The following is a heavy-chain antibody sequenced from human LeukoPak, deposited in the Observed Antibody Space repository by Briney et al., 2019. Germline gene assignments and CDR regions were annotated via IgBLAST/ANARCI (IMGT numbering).Heavy chain of an antibody. V-gene: IGHV4-38-2*02. CDR3: ARESHIAVPNFGFDP. Sequence: PSETLSLTCTVSGYSISSGYYWGWIRQPPGKGLEWIGSIYYSGSTNYNPSLKSRVTISVDTSKNQFSLKLSSVTAADTAVYYCARESHIAVPNFGFDPWGQGTLVTVSS. CDR2: IYYSGST. D-gene: IGHD6-19*01. CDR1: GYSISSGYY. J-gene: IGHJ5*02.